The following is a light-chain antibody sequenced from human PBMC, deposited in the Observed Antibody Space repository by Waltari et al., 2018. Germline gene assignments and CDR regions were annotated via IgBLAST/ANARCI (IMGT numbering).Light chain of an antibody. V-gene: IGKV4-1*01. CDR2: CAS. J-gene: IGKJ2*01. CDR1: SVFSISSNNNS. CDR3: QQCYTFPYT. Sequence: SVFSISSNNNSLGWDHQTPGHPPKLLSSCASTRQSGVPGRFSRSGSGTDFTLTIRSLQAEDVAVYYCQQCYTFPYTFGQWTKLEIK.